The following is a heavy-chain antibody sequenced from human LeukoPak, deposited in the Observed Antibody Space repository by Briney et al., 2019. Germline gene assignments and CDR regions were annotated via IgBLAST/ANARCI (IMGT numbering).Heavy chain of an antibody. V-gene: IGHV3-21*01. Sequence: GGSLRLSCVDSGFTFSTYSMNWVRQAPGKGLEWVSSISSSSSYIYYGDSVKGRFTISRDNAKNSLYLQMDSLGAEGTALCYCARDGAVTNGRYFDYWGQGTRVTVSS. CDR1: GFTFSTYS. CDR3: ARDGAVTNGRYFDY. CDR2: ISSSSSYI. J-gene: IGHJ4*02. D-gene: IGHD4-17*01.